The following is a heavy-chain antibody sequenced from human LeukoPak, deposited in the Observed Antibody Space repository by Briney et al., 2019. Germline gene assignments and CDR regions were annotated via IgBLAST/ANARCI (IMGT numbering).Heavy chain of an antibody. D-gene: IGHD3-10*01. J-gene: IGHJ4*02. CDR1: GFTFSSYA. Sequence: GGSLRLSCAASGFTFSSYAMSWVRQAPGKGLEWVSAISGSGGSTYYADSVKGRFTISRDNSKNTLYPQMNSLRAEDTAVYYCAKDPRYGSGRETAYWGQGTLVTVSS. CDR2: ISGSGGST. CDR3: AKDPRYGSGRETAY. V-gene: IGHV3-23*01.